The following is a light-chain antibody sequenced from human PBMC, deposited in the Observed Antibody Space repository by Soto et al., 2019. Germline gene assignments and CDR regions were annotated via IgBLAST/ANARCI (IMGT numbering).Light chain of an antibody. V-gene: IGKV1-5*01. CDR1: EKINKW. J-gene: IGKJ5*01. Sequence: DIKMYQSRSTLSASVGDRATLTCRASEKINKWLAWYQQKPGKAPKLLISDASSLESGVPSRFSGSGSGTEFTLTISSLQPDDFATYYCQQYSNWPPITFGQGTRLEI. CDR3: QQYSNWPPIT. CDR2: DAS.